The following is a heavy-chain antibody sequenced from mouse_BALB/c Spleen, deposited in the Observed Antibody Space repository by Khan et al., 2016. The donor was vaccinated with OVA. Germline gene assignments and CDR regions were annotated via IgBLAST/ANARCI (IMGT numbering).Heavy chain of an antibody. Sequence: EVQLQESGPGLVKPSQSLSLTCTVTGYSITSGYGWNWIRQFPGNKLEWMGYISYSGNNNYNPYLKSRISITRDTSKNQFFLQLNSVTTEDTATYYCARTARIKYWGQGTTLTVSS. D-gene: IGHD1-2*01. CDR3: ARTARIKY. J-gene: IGHJ2*01. V-gene: IGHV3-2*02. CDR1: GYSITSGYG. CDR2: ISYSGNN.